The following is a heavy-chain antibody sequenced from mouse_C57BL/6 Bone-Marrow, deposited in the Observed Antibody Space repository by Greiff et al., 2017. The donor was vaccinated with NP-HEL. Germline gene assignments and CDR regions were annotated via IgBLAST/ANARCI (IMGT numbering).Heavy chain of an antibody. CDR3: AGPYDYDVAWFAY. CDR1: GFTFSSYG. CDR2: ISSGGGDT. J-gene: IGHJ3*01. D-gene: IGHD2-4*01. V-gene: IGHV5-6*01. Sequence: EVMLVESGGDLVKPGGSLKLSCAASGFTFSSYGMSWVRQTPDKRLEWVAPISSGGGDTSYPDSVKGRFTISRDNAKNTLYLQMSSLKSENTAMYYCAGPYDYDVAWFAYWGQGTLVTVSA.